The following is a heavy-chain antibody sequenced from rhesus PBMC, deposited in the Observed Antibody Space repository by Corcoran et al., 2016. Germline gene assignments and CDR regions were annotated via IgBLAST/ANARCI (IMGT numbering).Heavy chain of an antibody. D-gene: IGHD6-19*01. V-gene: IGHV4S12*01. J-gene: IGHJ4*01. CDR2: IYSNSEST. CDR1: GGTISSGSYS. CDR3: ARDLRSPFDY. Sequence: QVQLQESGPGVVKPSETLSLTCAVSGGTISSGSYSSSWIRHPPGKGLEWIGGIYSNSESTNYNPSLKIRVTISKDTSKNQFSLKLSSVTATDTAVYYCARDLRSPFDYWGQGVLVTVSS.